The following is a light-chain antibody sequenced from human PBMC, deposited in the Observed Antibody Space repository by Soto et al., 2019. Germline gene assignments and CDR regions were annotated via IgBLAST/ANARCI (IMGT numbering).Light chain of an antibody. CDR2: YDS. V-gene: IGLV3-21*04. Sequence: SYELTQPPSVSVAPGKPARITCGGNNIGSKSVHWYQQKPGQAPVLVIYYDSDRPSGIPERFSGSNSGNTATLTISRVEAGDEAYYYCQVWDSSSDNVVFGGGTKLTVL. CDR3: QVWDSSSDNVV. CDR1: NIGSKS. J-gene: IGLJ2*01.